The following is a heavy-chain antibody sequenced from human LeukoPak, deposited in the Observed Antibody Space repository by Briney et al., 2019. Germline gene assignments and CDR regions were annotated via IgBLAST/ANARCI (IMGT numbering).Heavy chain of an antibody. CDR2: ISGSGGST. Sequence: PGGSLRLSCAASGFTFSSYATSWVRQAPAKGLEWVSAISGSGGSTYYADSVKGRFTISRGNSKNTLYLQMNSLRAEDTAVYYCAIAAAGTHAFDIRGQGTMVTVSS. CDR1: GFTFSSYA. V-gene: IGHV3-23*01. CDR3: AIAAAGTHAFDI. D-gene: IGHD6-13*01. J-gene: IGHJ3*02.